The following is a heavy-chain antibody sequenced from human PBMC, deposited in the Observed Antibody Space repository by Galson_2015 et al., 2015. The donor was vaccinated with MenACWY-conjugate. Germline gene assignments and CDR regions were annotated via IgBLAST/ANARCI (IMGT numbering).Heavy chain of an antibody. CDR2: ISSSSSTI. V-gene: IGHV3-48*01. CDR1: GFTFSSYS. CDR3: ARDWKYYYDTSTAGTLFDY. J-gene: IGHJ4*02. D-gene: IGHD3-22*01. Sequence: SLRLSCAASGFTFSSYSMNWVRQAPGKGLEWVSYISSSSSTIYYADSVKGRFTISRDNAKNSLYLQMNSLRAEDTAVYYCARDWKYYYDTSTAGTLFDYWGQGTLVTVSS.